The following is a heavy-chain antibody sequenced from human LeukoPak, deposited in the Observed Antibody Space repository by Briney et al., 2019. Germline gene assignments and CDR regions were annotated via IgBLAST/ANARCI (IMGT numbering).Heavy chain of an antibody. CDR2: INPNRGVT. D-gene: IGHD2-21*02. CDR3: ARDPGGDSIMNYFDP. Sequence: ASVKVSCKTSGYTFTGYYMHWLRQAPGQGLEWMGWINPNRGVTNYAQKFQGRVTMTRDTSINTAHMELIRLRSDDTAVCYCARDPGGDSIMNYFDPWGQGTLVTVSS. CDR1: GYTFTGYY. V-gene: IGHV1-2*02. J-gene: IGHJ5*02.